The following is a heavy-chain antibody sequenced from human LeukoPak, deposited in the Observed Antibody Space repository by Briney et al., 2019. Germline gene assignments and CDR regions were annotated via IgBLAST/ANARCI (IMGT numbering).Heavy chain of an antibody. CDR3: ARAGWRPGPLDY. CDR1: GFTFSSYS. CDR2: ISSSSSYI. V-gene: IGHV3-21*04. Sequence: PGGSLRLSCAASGFTFSSYSMNWVRQAPGKGLEWVSSISSSSSYIYYADSVKGRFTISRDNAKNSLYLQMNSLGAEDTAVYCCARAGWRPGPLDYWGQGTLVTVSS. J-gene: IGHJ4*02. D-gene: IGHD2-21*02.